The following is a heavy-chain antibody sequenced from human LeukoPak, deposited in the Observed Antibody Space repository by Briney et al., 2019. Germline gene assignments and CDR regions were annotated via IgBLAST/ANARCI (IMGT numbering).Heavy chain of an antibody. J-gene: IGHJ5*02. D-gene: IGHD3-9*01. CDR2: INPSGGST. CDR3: ARALTGWGYDILTGYYHDWFDP. V-gene: IGHV1-46*01. Sequence: ASVKVSCKASGYTFTSYYMHWVRQAPGQGLEGMGIINPSGGSTSYAQKFQGRVTMTRDTSTSTVYMELSSLRSEDTAVYYCARALTGWGYDILTGYYHDWFDPWGQGTLVTVSS. CDR1: GYTFTSYY.